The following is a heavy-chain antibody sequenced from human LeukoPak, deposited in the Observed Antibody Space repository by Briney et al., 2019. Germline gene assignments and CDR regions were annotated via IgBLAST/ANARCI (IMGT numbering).Heavy chain of an antibody. V-gene: IGHV3-21*01. J-gene: IGHJ5*02. CDR3: AREGTYSSSTTFDP. D-gene: IGHD6-6*01. CDR2: ISSSSSYI. Sequence: GGSLRLSCAASGFPFSSYSMNWVRQAPGKGLEWVSSISSSSSYIYYADSVKGRFTISRDNAKNSLYLQMNSLRAEDTAVYYCAREGTYSSSTTFDPWGQGTLVTLSS. CDR1: GFPFSSYS.